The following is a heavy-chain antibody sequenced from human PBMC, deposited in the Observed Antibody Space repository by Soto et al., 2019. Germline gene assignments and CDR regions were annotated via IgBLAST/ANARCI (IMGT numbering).Heavy chain of an antibody. D-gene: IGHD3-3*01. CDR1: GFTCSSYG. V-gene: IGHV3-30*03. Sequence: GGPLIRSCAASGFTCSSYGMHWVRQAPSKRLEWVAVISYDGSNKYYVDSMEGRFTISRDNAKNSLYLQMNSLRAEDTAVYYCARVGRTIFGVVIINTYYFDYWGQGTLVTVSS. J-gene: IGHJ4*02. CDR3: ARVGRTIFGVVIINTYYFDY. CDR2: ISYDGSNK.